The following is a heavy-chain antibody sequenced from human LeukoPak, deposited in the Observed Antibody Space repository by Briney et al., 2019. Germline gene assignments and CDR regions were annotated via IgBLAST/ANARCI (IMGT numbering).Heavy chain of an antibody. CDR3: ARDLFDDYSLDY. CDR2: ISSSSSII. Sequence: PGGSLRLSCAASGFTFSSYEMNWVRQAPGKGLEWVSSISSSSSIIYYADSVKGRFTISRDNAKNSLYLQMNSLRAEDTAVYYCARDLFDDYSLDYWGQGTLVTVSS. V-gene: IGHV3-48*03. CDR1: GFTFSSYE. J-gene: IGHJ4*02. D-gene: IGHD3-16*01.